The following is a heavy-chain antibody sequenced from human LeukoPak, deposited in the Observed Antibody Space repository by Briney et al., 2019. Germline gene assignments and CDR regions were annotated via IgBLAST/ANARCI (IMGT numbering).Heavy chain of an antibody. V-gene: IGHV4-4*07. D-gene: IGHD2-2*01. CDR3: ARDKEDEYQLLSYYYYYMDV. Sequence: KPSETLSLTCTVSGGSISSYYWSWIRQPAGKGLEWIGRIYTSGSTNYNPSLKSRVTMSVDTSKNQFSLKLSSVTAADTAVYYCARDKEDEYQLLSYYYYYMDVWGKGTTVTVSS. J-gene: IGHJ6*03. CDR2: IYTSGST. CDR1: GGSISSYY.